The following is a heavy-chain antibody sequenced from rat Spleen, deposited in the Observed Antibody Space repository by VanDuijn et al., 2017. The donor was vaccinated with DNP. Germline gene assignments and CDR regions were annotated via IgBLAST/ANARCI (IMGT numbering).Heavy chain of an antibody. Sequence: EVQLQESGPGLVKPSQSLSLTCSVTGYSITSTYWGWFRNFPGNKMEWIGHIDYSGSTRYNPSLKSRVSITRDTSTNQFFLHLNSVTTEDTATYYCANGVYGSNFGFDYWGQGVMVTVSS. CDR3: ANGVYGSNFGFDY. CDR2: IDYSGST. D-gene: IGHD1-6*01. V-gene: IGHV3-1*01. J-gene: IGHJ2*01. CDR1: GYSITSTY.